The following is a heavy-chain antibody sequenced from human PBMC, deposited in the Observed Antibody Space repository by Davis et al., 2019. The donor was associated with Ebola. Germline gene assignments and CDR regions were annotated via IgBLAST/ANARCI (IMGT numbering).Heavy chain of an antibody. V-gene: IGHV4-39*07. J-gene: IGHJ4*02. CDR1: GGSISSSSYY. D-gene: IGHD5-18*01. CDR3: ARRDTAMVTFDY. Sequence: PSETLSLTCAVSGGSISSSSYYWGWIRQPPGKGLEWIGSIYYSGSTYYNPSLKSRVTISVDRSKNQFSLKLSSVTAADTAVYYCARRDTAMVTFDYWGQGTLVTVSS. CDR2: IYYSGST.